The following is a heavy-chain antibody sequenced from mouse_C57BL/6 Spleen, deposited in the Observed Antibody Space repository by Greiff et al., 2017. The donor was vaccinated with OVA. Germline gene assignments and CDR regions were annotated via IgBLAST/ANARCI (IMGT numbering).Heavy chain of an antibody. CDR1: GYAFSSSW. Sequence: VQLQQSGPELVKPGASVKISCKASGYAFSSSWMHWVKQRPGKGLEWIGRIYPGDGDTNYNGKFKGKATLTADKSSSTAYMQLSSLTSEDSAVYFCARSPSSLYCDVGGKGTTVTASS. CDR2: IYPGDGDT. D-gene: IGHD1-1*01. CDR3: ARSPSSLYCDV. V-gene: IGHV1-82*01. J-gene: IGHJ1*03.